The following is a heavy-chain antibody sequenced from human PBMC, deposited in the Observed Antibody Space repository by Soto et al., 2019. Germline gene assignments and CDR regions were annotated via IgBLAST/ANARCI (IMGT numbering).Heavy chain of an antibody. CDR3: AVIVVVATTSHPPGAIDI. D-gene: IGHD2-15*01. V-gene: IGHV3-74*01. CDR1: GFTFSSYW. Sequence: GGSLRLSCAASGFTFSSYWMHWVRQAPGKGLVWVSRINSDGSSTSYADSVKGRFTISRDNAKNTLYLQMNSLRSEDTAVYYCAVIVVVATTSHPPGAIDIWGQGTTVIGSS. CDR2: INSDGSST. J-gene: IGHJ3*02.